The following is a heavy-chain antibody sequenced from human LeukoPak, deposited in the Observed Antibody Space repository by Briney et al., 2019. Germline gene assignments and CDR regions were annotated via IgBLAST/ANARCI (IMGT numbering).Heavy chain of an antibody. CDR3: AIELRDHRGGFDV. D-gene: IGHD1-1*01. CDR1: GGSFSDYY. CDR2: INHSGGT. Sequence: SETLSLTCDVYGGSFSDYYWSWIRQPPGKGLEWIGEINHSGGTNYNPSLESRVTISVDTSKDQFSLKLSSVTAADTAVYYCAIELRDHRGGFDVWGQGTMVTVSS. V-gene: IGHV4-34*01. J-gene: IGHJ3*01.